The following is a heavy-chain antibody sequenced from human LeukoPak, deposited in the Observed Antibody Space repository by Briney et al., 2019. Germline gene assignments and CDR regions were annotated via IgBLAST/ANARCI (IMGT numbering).Heavy chain of an antibody. Sequence: GGSLRLSCAASGITFSSYGMSWVRQAPGKGLEWVAAIRGNGGSRYYADSVKGRVTISRDNSKNTQYLQMNRQRLKNKAVTYCAKDYACNWCPEHFKHWGQGTPVT. J-gene: IGHJ1*01. CDR1: GITFSSYG. V-gene: IGHV3-23*01. CDR2: IRGNGGSR. CDR3: AKDYACNWCPEHFKH. D-gene: IGHD4-23*01.